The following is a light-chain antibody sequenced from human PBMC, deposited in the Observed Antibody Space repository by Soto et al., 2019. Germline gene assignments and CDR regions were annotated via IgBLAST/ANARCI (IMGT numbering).Light chain of an antibody. Sequence: QSALTQPASVSGSPGQSITISCTGTSSDVGCYNYVSWYQQHPGKAPKLMIYDVSNRPSGVSTRFSGSKSGNTASLTISGLQAEDEADDYCSSYTSSSTWVFGGGTKLTVL. V-gene: IGLV2-14*01. CDR3: SSYTSSSTWV. CDR1: SSDVGCYNY. J-gene: IGLJ3*02. CDR2: DVS.